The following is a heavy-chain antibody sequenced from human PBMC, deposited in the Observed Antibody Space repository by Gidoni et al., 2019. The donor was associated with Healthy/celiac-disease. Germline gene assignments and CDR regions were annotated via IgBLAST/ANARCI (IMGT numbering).Heavy chain of an antibody. D-gene: IGHD3-3*01. CDR1: GGTFSSYA. Sequence: QVQLVQSGAEVKKPGSSVKVSCKASGGTFSSYAISWVRQAPGQGLDWMGGIIPIFGTANDAQKFQGRVTITADESTSTAYMELSTLRSEDTAVYYCATALGFGVVTNFDYWGQGTLVTVSS. J-gene: IGHJ4*02. CDR2: IIPIFGTA. V-gene: IGHV1-69*01. CDR3: ATALGFGVVTNFDY.